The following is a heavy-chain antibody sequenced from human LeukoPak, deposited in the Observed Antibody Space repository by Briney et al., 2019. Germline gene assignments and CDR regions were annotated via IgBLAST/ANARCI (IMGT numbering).Heavy chain of an antibody. CDR2: INHSGST. V-gene: IGHV4-34*01. D-gene: IGHD3-22*01. CDR3: AARDYYDSSGHIAAFDI. J-gene: IGHJ3*02. CDR1: GGSFSGYY. Sequence: KPSETLSLTCAVYGGSFSGYYWRWIRQPPGKGLEWIGEINHSGSTNYNQSLKSRVTISVDTSKNQFSLKLSSVTAADTAVYYCAARDYYDSSGHIAAFDIWGQGTMVTVSS.